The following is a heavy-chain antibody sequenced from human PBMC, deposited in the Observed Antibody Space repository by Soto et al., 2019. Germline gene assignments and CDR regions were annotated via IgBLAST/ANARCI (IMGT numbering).Heavy chain of an antibody. CDR3: AKDTGPH. CDR1: VVTFAHYP. Sequence: GGSLKLPSAASVVTFAHYPVDWVRQAPGKGLEWVSGISWNSNTIVYADSVKGRFTISRDNAKNALYLQMNSLRAEYTAFYDCAKDTGPHWGQGTLVTVSS. V-gene: IGHV3-9*01. J-gene: IGHJ4*02. CDR2: ISWNSNTI.